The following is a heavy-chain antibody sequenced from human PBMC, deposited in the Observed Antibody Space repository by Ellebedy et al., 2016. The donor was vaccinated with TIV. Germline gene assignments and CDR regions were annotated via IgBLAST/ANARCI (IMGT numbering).Heavy chain of an antibody. J-gene: IGHJ4*02. Sequence: GESLKISCKASGYSFSRYWTAWVRQRPGKGLAWIGIMWPGDSDSRYSPSFEGRVTISADKSISTTYLQWSSLKASDSAMYYCARQGGSYWANLDNWGQGTLVTVSS. V-gene: IGHV5-51*01. CDR3: ARQGGSYWANLDN. CDR1: GYSFSRYW. CDR2: MWPGDSDS. D-gene: IGHD1-26*01.